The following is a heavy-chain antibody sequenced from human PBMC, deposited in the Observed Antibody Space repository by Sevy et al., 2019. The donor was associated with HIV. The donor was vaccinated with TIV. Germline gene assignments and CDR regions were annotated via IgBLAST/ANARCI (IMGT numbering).Heavy chain of an antibody. CDR3: AKDRVTVFGVVVTFDS. V-gene: IGHV3-23*01. CDR2: ISGSGYAT. J-gene: IGHJ4*02. D-gene: IGHD3-3*01. CDR1: GFTFSRYS. Sequence: GGSLRLSCAASGFTFSRYSMNWVRQVAGKGLEWVSTISGSGYATYYADSVKGRFIISRDTSRNTLYLQMNSLRVEDSAVYFCAKDRVTVFGVVVTFDSWGQGTLVTVSS.